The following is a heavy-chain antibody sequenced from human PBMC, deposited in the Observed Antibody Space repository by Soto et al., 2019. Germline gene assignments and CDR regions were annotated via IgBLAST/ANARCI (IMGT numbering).Heavy chain of an antibody. CDR1: GGSLSSSSYY. V-gene: IGHV4-39*01. J-gene: IGHJ4*02. CDR2: IYYSGST. D-gene: IGHD3-22*01. CDR3: ARRTYYYDSSGYTFAY. Sequence: QLQLQESGQGLVKPSETLSLTCTVSGGSLSSSSYYWGWLRQPPGKGLEGMGSIYYSGSTYYNPSLKSRVTISEDTSKNQVSLELSSVTAADTAVYYSARRTYYYDSSGYTFAYWGQGTLVTVSS.